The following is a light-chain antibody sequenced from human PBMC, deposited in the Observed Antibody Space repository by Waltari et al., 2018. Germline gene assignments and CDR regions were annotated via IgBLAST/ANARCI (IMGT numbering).Light chain of an antibody. J-gene: IGLJ2*01. CDR1: SSHVGGYYY. Sequence: QSALTQPRSVSGSPEQSVTISCTGTSSHVGGYYYVSWYQQPPDKAPQLLIYDVTERPSGVPDLVSGSKSGNTASLTISRRQAEDEADDYCCSYVSTSVLFCGGTRLTVL. CDR2: DVT. CDR3: CSYVSTSVL. V-gene: IGLV2-11*01.